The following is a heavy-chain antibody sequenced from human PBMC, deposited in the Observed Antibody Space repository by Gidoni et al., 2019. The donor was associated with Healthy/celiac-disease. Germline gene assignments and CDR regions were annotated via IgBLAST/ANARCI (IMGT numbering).Heavy chain of an antibody. J-gene: IGHJ1*01. CDR1: GFTFDDYA. Sequence: EVQLVESGGVVVQPGGSLRLSCAASGFTFDDYAMHWVRQAPGKCLEWVSLISWDGGRTYYAEFVKGRFTIARDNSKNSLYLQMNSLRAEDNALYYCAKASSSWYDIEQYFQHWGQGTLVTVSS. D-gene: IGHD6-13*01. V-gene: IGHV3-43D*03. CDR3: AKASSSWYDIEQYFQH. CDR2: ISWDGGRT.